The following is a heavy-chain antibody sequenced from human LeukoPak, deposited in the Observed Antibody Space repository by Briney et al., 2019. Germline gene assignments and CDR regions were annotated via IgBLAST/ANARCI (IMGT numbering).Heavy chain of an antibody. Sequence: GGSLRLSCAASGFTFSSYSMNWVRQAPGKGLERVSSISSSSSYIYYADSVKGRFTISRDNAKNSLYLQMNSLRAEDTAVYYCARDPDYYDSSGNFDYWGQGTLVTVSS. D-gene: IGHD3-22*01. CDR2: ISSSSSYI. CDR1: GFTFSSYS. V-gene: IGHV3-21*01. CDR3: ARDPDYYDSSGNFDY. J-gene: IGHJ4*02.